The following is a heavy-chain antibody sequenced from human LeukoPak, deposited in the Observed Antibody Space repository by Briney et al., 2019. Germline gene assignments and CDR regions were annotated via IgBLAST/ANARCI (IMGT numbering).Heavy chain of an antibody. CDR1: GFTFSDYY. CDR2: ISSGGSTI. V-gene: IGHV3-11*01. Sequence: PGGSLRLSCAASGFTFSDYYMSWIRQAPGKGLEWVSYISSGGSTIYYADSAKGRFTISRDNAKNSLYLQMNSLRAEDTAVYYCARDLLRYSLDRSDAFDIWGQGTMVTVSS. J-gene: IGHJ3*02. D-gene: IGHD3-16*02. CDR3: ARDLLRYSLDRSDAFDI.